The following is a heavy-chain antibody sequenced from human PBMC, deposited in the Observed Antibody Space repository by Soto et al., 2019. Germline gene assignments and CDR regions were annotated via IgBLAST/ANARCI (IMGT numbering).Heavy chain of an antibody. CDR3: ARDPGMGYGSAWYLDY. CDR1: GFTFSDYY. J-gene: IGHJ4*02. CDR2: ISSSGSTI. V-gene: IGHV3-11*01. Sequence: GGSLRLSCAASGFTFSDYYMSWIRQAPGKGLEWVSYISSSGSTIYYADSVKGRFTISRDNAKNSLYLQMNSLRAEDTAVYYCARDPGMGYGSAWYLDYWGQGTLVTVSS. D-gene: IGHD5-18*01.